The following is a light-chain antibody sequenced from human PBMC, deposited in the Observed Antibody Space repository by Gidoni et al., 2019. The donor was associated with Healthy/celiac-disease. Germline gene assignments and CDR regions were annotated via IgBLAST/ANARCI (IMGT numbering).Light chain of an antibody. CDR2: GNS. Sequence: QSVLTQPPSVSGAPGQRVTISCTGSSPNIGAGYDVHWYQQLPGTAPKLLIYGNSNRPSGVPDRLSGSKSGTSASLAITGLQAEDEADYYCQSYDSSLSGFVVFGGGTKLTVL. CDR3: QSYDSSLSGFVV. V-gene: IGLV1-40*01. J-gene: IGLJ2*01. CDR1: SPNIGAGYD.